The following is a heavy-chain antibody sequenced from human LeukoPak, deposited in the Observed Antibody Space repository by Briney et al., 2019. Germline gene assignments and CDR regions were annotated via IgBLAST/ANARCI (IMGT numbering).Heavy chain of an antibody. CDR2: IFQTGHN. CDR1: GGSFSGYY. CDR3: ARHPFSDGFDI. Sequence: SETLSLTCAVYGGSFSGYYWSWIRQPPGKGLEWIGYIFQTGHNNNNPSLKGRVTISVDTSKNQFSLKLNSVTAADTAMYFCARHPFSDGFDIWGQGTMVTVSS. J-gene: IGHJ3*02. V-gene: IGHV4-34*11.